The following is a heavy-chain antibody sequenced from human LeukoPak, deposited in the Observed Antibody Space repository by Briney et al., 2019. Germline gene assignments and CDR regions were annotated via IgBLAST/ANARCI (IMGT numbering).Heavy chain of an antibody. V-gene: IGHV3-30-3*01. D-gene: IGHD3-22*01. Sequence: GGSLRLSCAVSGFTFSSYWMSWVRQAPGKGLEWVAVISADGNNEHYADSAKGRFTLSRDNAKSTAYLQMNSLRSEDTAVYYCARNDPDSSEDWGQGTLVTVSS. CDR1: GFTFSSYW. J-gene: IGHJ4*02. CDR3: ARNDPDSSED. CDR2: ISADGNNE.